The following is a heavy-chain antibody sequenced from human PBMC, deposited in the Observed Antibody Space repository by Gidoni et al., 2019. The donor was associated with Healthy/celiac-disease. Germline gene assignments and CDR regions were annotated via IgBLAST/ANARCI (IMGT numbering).Heavy chain of an antibody. CDR1: GGAISSSCYY. CDR2: IYYSGST. V-gene: IGHV4-39*02. Sequence: QLQLQESGPGLVKPSETLSLTCTVAGGAISSSCYYWGWVRQRPGKGLEWIGSIYYSGSTYYNPSLKSRVTISVDTSKNQFSLKLSPVAAADTAVYYCAGDYCGSGKVDYWGQGTLVTVSS. D-gene: IGHD3-10*01. CDR3: AGDYCGSGKVDY. J-gene: IGHJ4*02.